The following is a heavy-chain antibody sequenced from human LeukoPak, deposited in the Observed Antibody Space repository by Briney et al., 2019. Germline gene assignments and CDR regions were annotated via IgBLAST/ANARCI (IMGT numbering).Heavy chain of an antibody. J-gene: IGHJ4*02. CDR1: GFTFSSCA. D-gene: IGHD1-26*01. Sequence: GGSLRLSCAASGFTFSSCAMHWVRQAPGKGLEYVSAISSNGGSTYYANSVKGRFTISRDNSKNTLYLQMGSLRAEDMAVYYCARDGRGSYPIYYFDYWGQGTLVTVSS. V-gene: IGHV3-64*01. CDR3: ARDGRGSYPIYYFDY. CDR2: ISSNGGST.